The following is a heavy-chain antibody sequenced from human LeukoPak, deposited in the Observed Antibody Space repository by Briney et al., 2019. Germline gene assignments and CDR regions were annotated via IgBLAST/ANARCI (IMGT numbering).Heavy chain of an antibody. CDR2: IYSGGST. Sequence: PGGSLTLSCAASGFTVSTNYMSWVRQAPGKGLESVSVIYSGGSTYYADSVKRRFTISRDNSKNTLYLQMNSLRAEDTAVYYCARELTFGMDVWGQGTTVTVSS. CDR3: ARELTFGMDV. CDR1: GFTVSTNY. J-gene: IGHJ6*02. D-gene: IGHD2/OR15-2a*01. V-gene: IGHV3-53*01.